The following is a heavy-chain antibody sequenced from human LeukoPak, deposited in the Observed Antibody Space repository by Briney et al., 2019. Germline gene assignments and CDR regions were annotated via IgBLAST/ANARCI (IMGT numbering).Heavy chain of an antibody. Sequence: ASVKVSCKVSGYTLTELSMHWVRQAPGKGLEWMGGFDPEDGETIYAQKFQGRVTMTEDTSTDTAYMELSSLRSEDTAVYYCATSQSLVVVTAPFDYWGQGTLVTVSS. V-gene: IGHV1-24*01. CDR1: GYTLTELS. J-gene: IGHJ4*02. CDR2: FDPEDGET. CDR3: ATSQSLVVVTAPFDY. D-gene: IGHD2-21*02.